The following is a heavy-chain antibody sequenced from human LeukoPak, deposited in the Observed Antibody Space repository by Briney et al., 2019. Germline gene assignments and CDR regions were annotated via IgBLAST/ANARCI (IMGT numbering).Heavy chain of an antibody. CDR3: ARGGMLLLRD. CDR2: ISYDGSNK. V-gene: IGHV3-30*04. Sequence: PGGSLRLSCAASGFTFSSYAMHWVRQAPGKGLEWVAVISYDGSNKYYADSVKGRFTISRDSSKNTLYLQMNSLRAEDTAVYYCARGGMLLLRDWGQGTLVTVSS. J-gene: IGHJ4*02. CDR1: GFTFSSYA. D-gene: IGHD2-15*01.